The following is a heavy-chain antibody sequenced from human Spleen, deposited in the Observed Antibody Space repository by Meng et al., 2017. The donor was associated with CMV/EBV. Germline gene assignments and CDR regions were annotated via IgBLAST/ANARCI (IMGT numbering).Heavy chain of an antibody. J-gene: IGHJ3*02. CDR3: ARGGSWGWVI. Sequence: GESLKISCAASGFTFSSYAMSWVRQAPGKGLEWVSAISGSGGSTYYADSVKGRFTISRDNSKNTLYLQMNSLRAEDTAVYYCARGGSWGWVIWGQGTMVTVSS. CDR1: GFTFSSYA. V-gene: IGHV3-23*01. D-gene: IGHD6-13*01. CDR2: ISGSGGST.